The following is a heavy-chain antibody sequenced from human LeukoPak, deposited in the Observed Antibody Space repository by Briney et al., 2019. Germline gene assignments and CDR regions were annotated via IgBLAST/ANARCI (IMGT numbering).Heavy chain of an antibody. CDR2: IRFVGSNI. V-gene: IGHV3-30*02. Sequence: PGGSLRLSCAASGFTFSSYGMHWVRQAPGKGLEWVAFIRFVGSNIYYADSVKGRFTISRDNTKNTLYLQMNSLRAEDTAVYYCAKDCELGINWNPFDHWRQGTLVTVSS. CDR3: AKDCELGINWNPFDH. CDR1: GFTFSSYG. J-gene: IGHJ4*02. D-gene: IGHD1-20*01.